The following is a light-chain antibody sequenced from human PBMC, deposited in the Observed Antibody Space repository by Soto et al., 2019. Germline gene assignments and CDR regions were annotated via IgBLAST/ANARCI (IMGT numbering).Light chain of an antibody. CDR3: QQYNSPWT. CDR1: QSISSW. CDR2: DAS. J-gene: IGKJ1*01. V-gene: IGKV1-5*01. Sequence: IQMTQSPVTLSASVGDRGTITWRARQSISSWLAWYQQKPGKAPKLLIYDASSLESGVPSLLSSSCSRTEFTLTISIMQHADFATYYCQQYNSPWTFGQGTKVYIK.